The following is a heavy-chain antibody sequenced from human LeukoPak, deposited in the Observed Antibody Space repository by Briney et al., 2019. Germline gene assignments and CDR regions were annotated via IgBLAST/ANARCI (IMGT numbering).Heavy chain of an antibody. CDR3: AKDFRRIQLWYYFDY. D-gene: IGHD5-18*01. V-gene: IGHV3-23*01. CDR1: GFTFSSYA. Sequence: PGGSLRLSCAASGFTFSSYAMSWVRQAPGKGLEWVSAISGSGGNTYYADSVKGRFTISRDNSKNTLYLQMNSLRAEDTAVYYCAKDFRRIQLWYYFDYWGQGTLVTVSS. CDR2: ISGSGGNT. J-gene: IGHJ4*02.